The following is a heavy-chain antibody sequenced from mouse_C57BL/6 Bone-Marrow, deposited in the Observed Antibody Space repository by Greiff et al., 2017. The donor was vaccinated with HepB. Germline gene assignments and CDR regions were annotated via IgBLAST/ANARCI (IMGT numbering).Heavy chain of an antibody. CDR1: GFTFSDYG. J-gene: IGHJ2*01. Sequence: EVMLVESGGGLVQPGGSLKLSCAASGFTFSDYGMAWVRQAPRKGPEWVAFISNFAYSIYYADTVTGRFTISRENAKNTLYLEMSSLRSEDTAMYYCARHGGWLGRFFDYWGQGTTLTVSS. CDR3: ARHGGWLGRFFDY. V-gene: IGHV5-15*01. D-gene: IGHD2-3*01. CDR2: ISNFAYSI.